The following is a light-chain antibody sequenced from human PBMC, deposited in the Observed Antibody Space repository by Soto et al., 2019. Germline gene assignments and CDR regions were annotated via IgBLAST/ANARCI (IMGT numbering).Light chain of an antibody. CDR3: SSYTGGNPSYV. V-gene: IGLV1-44*01. J-gene: IGLJ1*01. Sequence: QSVLTQPPSASGTPGQRVTISCSGSSSNIGSSNVNWYQQLPGTAPKLLIYTNNQRPSGVSDRFSGSKSGNTASLTVSGLQAEDEADYYCSSYTGGNPSYVFGTGTKVTVL. CDR1: SSNIGSSN. CDR2: TNN.